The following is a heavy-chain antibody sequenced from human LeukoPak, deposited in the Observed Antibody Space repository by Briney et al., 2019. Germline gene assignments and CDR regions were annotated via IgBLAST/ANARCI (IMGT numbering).Heavy chain of an antibody. J-gene: IGHJ4*02. CDR2: IYTSGST. Sequence: SQTLSLTCTVSGGSISSSSYYWSWIRQPAGKGLEWIGRIYTSGSTNYNPSLKSRVTISVDTSKNQFSLKLSSVTAADTAVYYCAREGYDFWSGALVYWGQGTLVTVSS. D-gene: IGHD3-3*01. CDR1: GGSISSSSYY. CDR3: AREGYDFWSGALVY. V-gene: IGHV4-61*02.